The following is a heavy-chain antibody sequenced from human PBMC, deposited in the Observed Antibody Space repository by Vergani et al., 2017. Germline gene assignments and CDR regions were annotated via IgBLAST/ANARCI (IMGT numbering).Heavy chain of an antibody. V-gene: IGHV5-10-1*03. CDR2: IDPSDSYT. D-gene: IGHD1-1*01. CDR3: ARRWMEYDAFDI. CDR1: GYSFTSYW. Sequence: EVQLVQSGAEVKTPGESLRISCKVSGYSFTSYWISWVRQMPGKGLEWMGRIDPSDSYTNYSPSFQGHVTISADKSISTAYLQWSSLKASDTAMYYCARRWMEYDAFDIWGQGTMVTVSS. J-gene: IGHJ3*02.